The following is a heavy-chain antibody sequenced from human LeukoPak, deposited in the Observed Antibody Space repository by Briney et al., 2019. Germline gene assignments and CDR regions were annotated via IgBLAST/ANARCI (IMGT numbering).Heavy chain of an antibody. D-gene: IGHD6-13*01. CDR1: GFTFSTYA. CDR2: ISGSGGTT. Sequence: GGSLRLSCAASGFTFSTYAMNWVRQAPGKGLEWVSTISGSGGTTYYADSVKGRFTISRDNSKNTLYLQMNSLRAEDTALYYSAKTLYSSSWYGLFDYWGQGTLVSVSS. J-gene: IGHJ4*02. V-gene: IGHV3-23*01. CDR3: AKTLYSSSWYGLFDY.